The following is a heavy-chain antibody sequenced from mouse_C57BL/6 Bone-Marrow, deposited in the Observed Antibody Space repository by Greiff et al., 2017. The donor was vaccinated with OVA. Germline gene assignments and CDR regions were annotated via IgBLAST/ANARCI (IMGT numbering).Heavy chain of an antibody. V-gene: IGHV1-15*01. CDR3: TSGYSTYYAMNY. J-gene: IGHJ4*01. D-gene: IGHD2-5*01. Sequence: VQLKESGAELVRPGASVTLSCKASGYTFTDYEMHWVKQTPVHGLEWIGAIDPENGGTAYNQKFKGKAILTADKSSSTAYMELRSLTSEDSAVYYCTSGYSTYYAMNYWGQGPSVTVSS. CDR2: IDPENGGT. CDR1: GYTFTDYE.